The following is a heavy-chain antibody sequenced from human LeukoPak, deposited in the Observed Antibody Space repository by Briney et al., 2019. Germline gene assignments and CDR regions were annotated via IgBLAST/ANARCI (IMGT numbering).Heavy chain of an antibody. CDR3: ARHVYGGSRAYYYYGLDV. J-gene: IGHJ6*02. CDR2: LFYSGST. D-gene: IGHD1-26*01. V-gene: IGHV4-39*01. CDR1: GASITSTNYY. Sequence: SETLSLTCTVSGASITSTNYYWGWIRQPPGKGLEWIGSLFYSGSTYFNPSLKSRVSISVDPSKNQFSLKVSSVTAADTAVYYCARHVYGGSRAYYYYGLDVWGQGTAVTVSS.